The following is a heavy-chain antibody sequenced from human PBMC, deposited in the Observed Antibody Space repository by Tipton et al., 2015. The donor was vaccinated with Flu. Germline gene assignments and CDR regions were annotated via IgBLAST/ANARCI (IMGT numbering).Heavy chain of an antibody. CDR1: GYSISSGYY. J-gene: IGHJ4*02. D-gene: IGHD6-19*01. Sequence: TLSLTCTVSGYSISSGYYWGWIRQPPGKGLEWIGSIYHSGSTYYNPSLKSRVTISVDTSKNQFSLKLSSVTAADTVVYYCARGPEQWLVNPHYFDYWGQGTLVTVSP. CDR3: ARGPEQWLVNPHYFDY. V-gene: IGHV4-38-2*02. CDR2: IYHSGST.